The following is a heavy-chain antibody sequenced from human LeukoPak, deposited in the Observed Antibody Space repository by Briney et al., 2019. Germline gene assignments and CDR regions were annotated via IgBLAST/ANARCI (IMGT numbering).Heavy chain of an antibody. CDR2: IIPIFGTA. J-gene: IGHJ5*02. CDR3: ARGLLAYCGGDCFWFDP. V-gene: IGHV1-69*13. CDR1: GGTFSSYA. Sequence: SVKVSCKASGGTFSSYAISWVRQAPGQGLEWMGGIIPIFGTANYAQKFQGRVTITADESTSTAYMELSRLRSEDTAVYYCARGLLAYCGGDCFWFDPWGQGTLVTVSS. D-gene: IGHD2-21*02.